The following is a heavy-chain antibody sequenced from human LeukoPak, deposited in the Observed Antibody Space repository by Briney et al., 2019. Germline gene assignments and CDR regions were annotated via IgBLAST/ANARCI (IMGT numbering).Heavy chain of an antibody. CDR2: INPSGTGT. CDR1: GYTFTIYF. D-gene: IGHD5-24*01. Sequence: ASVKVSSKASGYTFTIYFMHWVRQAPGQGLEWMGLINPSGTGTSYAQKFQGRITMSRDTSTSTVYMELSSLRSEDTAFYYCATDHSMANTAWWFDPWGQGTLVTVSS. J-gene: IGHJ5*02. CDR3: ATDHSMANTAWWFDP. V-gene: IGHV1-46*01.